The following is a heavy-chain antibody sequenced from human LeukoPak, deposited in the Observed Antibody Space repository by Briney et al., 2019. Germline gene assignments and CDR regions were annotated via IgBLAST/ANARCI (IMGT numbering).Heavy chain of an antibody. V-gene: IGHV4-61*08. CDR2: IYYSGST. CDR1: GGSVSSDGHY. D-gene: IGHD4-17*01. J-gene: IGHJ1*01. CDR3: ARGDYGDYEYFQH. Sequence: SETLSLTCTVSGGSVSSDGHYWSWIRQPPGKGLEWIGYIYYSGSTYYNPSLKSRVTISVDTSKNQLSLKLSSVTAADTAVYYCARGDYGDYEYFQHWGQGTLVTVSS.